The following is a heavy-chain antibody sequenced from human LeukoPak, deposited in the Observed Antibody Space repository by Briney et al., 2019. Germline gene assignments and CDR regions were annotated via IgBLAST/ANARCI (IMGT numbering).Heavy chain of an antibody. Sequence: PGGSPRLSCAASGFTVSSNYMSWVRQAPGKGLEWVSVIYSGGSTYYADSVKGRFTISRDNSKNTLYLQMNSLRAEDTAVYYCARARKGYDYVWGSYDYWGQGTLVTVSS. D-gene: IGHD3-16*01. CDR3: ARARKGYDYVWGSYDY. J-gene: IGHJ4*02. CDR1: GFTVSSNY. CDR2: IYSGGST. V-gene: IGHV3-66*01.